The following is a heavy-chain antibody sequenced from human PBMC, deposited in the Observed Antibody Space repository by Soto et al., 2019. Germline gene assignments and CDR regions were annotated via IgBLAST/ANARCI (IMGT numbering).Heavy chain of an antibody. CDR3: VHGQGDYNYYYYGMDV. Sequence: QITLKESGPTLVKPTQTLTLTCTFSGFSLSTSGVHVAWIRQPPGKALEWLALIYWDDDKRYSPSLRSRLTISKDTSKNQVVLTMNNMDPVDTATYYCVHGQGDYNYYYYGMDVWGQGTTVTVSS. D-gene: IGHD4-4*01. CDR1: GFSLSTSGVH. CDR2: IYWDDDK. J-gene: IGHJ6*02. V-gene: IGHV2-5*02.